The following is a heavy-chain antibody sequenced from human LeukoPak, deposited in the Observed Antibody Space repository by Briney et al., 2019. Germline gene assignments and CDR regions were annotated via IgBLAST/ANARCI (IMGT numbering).Heavy chain of an antibody. D-gene: IGHD2-15*01. Sequence: SVKVSCKASGGTFSSYAISWVRQAPGQGLEWMGGIIPIFGTANYAQKFQGRVTITADKSTSTAYMELSSLRSEDTAVYYCARGVVVVAATVDYYYGMDVWGNGTTVTVSS. CDR3: ARGVVVVAATVDYYYGMDV. J-gene: IGHJ6*04. V-gene: IGHV1-69*06. CDR2: IIPIFGTA. CDR1: GGTFSSYA.